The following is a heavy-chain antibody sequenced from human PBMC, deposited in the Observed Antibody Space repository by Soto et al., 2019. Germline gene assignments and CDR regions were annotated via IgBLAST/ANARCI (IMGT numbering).Heavy chain of an antibody. Sequence: GGSLRLSCAASGFTFRRYAMSWVRQAPGKGLEWVAAITDTGIDTYHADSVKGRFSISRDNSENTLHLQMSSLTAEDTAIYYCTKGSADGRPYYFDYWGQGTLVTVSS. J-gene: IGHJ4*02. CDR2: ITDTGIDT. V-gene: IGHV3-23*01. CDR3: TKGSADGRPYYFDY. D-gene: IGHD6-13*01. CDR1: GFTFRRYA.